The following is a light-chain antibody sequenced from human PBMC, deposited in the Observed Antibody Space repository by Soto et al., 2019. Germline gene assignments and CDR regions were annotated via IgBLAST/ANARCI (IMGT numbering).Light chain of an antibody. V-gene: IGKV1D-12*01. J-gene: IGKJ5*01. Sequence: EIQVTQYPSSVSASVGDRFTITCLASQDIAGYLAWYQHKPGRTPELLIHGASRLQSGVTARFSGSGSGTDFTLSINSLQPEDFATYYCQQAYSFPITFGQGTRLEIK. CDR2: GAS. CDR3: QQAYSFPIT. CDR1: QDIAGY.